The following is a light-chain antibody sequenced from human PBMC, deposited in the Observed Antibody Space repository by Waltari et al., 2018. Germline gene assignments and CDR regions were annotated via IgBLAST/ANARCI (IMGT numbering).Light chain of an antibody. CDR3: LEYTAYSHT. Sequence: DIQMTQSPSTLSASVGDRVTITCRASQNISSWLAWYQQKPGKAPKLLIYKASNLESGVPSRFSGTGSAAEFTLTISSLQPDDFAAYYCLEYTAYSHTFGQGTKLDIK. CDR2: KAS. V-gene: IGKV1-5*03. J-gene: IGKJ2*01. CDR1: QNISSW.